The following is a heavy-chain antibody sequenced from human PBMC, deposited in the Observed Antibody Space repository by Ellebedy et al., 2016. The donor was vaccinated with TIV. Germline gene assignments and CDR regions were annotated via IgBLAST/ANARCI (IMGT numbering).Heavy chain of an antibody. CDR1: GYSFTSYW. CDR2: IDPSDSYT. J-gene: IGHJ5*02. V-gene: IGHV5-10-1*01. CDR3: ARDGYKIAAAGTRWFDP. D-gene: IGHD6-13*01. Sequence: GESLKISCKGSGYSFTSYWISWVRQMPGKGLEWMGRIDPSDSYTNYSPSFQGHVTISADKSISTAYPQWSSLKASDTAMYYCARDGYKIAAAGTRWFDPWGQGTLVTVSS.